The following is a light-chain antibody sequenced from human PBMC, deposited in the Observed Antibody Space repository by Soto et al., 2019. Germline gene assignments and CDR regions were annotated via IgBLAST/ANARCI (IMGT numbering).Light chain of an antibody. V-gene: IGLV2-8*01. CDR3: SSYAGSNNVV. CDR2: EVS. J-gene: IGLJ2*01. CDR1: SSDVGGYNY. Sequence: QSALTQPPSASGSPGQSVSISCTGTSSDVGGYNYVSWYQQRPGIARKLMIYEVSKRPSGVPDRFSGSKSGNTASLTVSGLQAEDEADYYCSSYAGSNNVVFGGGTKLTVL.